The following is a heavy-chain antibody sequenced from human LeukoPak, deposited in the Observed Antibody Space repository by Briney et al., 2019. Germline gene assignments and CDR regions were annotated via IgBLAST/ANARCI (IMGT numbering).Heavy chain of an antibody. V-gene: IGHV3-64*01. CDR2: ISSNGGST. J-gene: IGHJ4*02. Sequence: GGSLRLSCAASGFTFSSYAMHWVRQAPGKGLEYVSAISSNGGSTYYANFLKGRFTISRDNSKNTLYLQMGSLRAEDMAVYYCARARYYYDSSGYYVDYWGQGTLVTVSS. CDR1: GFTFSSYA. D-gene: IGHD3-22*01. CDR3: ARARYYYDSSGYYVDY.